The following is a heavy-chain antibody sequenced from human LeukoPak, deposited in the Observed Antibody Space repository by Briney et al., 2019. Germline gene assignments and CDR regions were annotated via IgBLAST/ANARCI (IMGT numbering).Heavy chain of an antibody. CDR1: GYSLSSGYY. CDR2: IYHSGST. J-gene: IGHJ4*02. CDR3: AREGPRPFGVVIILWYFDY. V-gene: IGHV4-38-2*02. Sequence: SETLSLTCTVSGYSLSSGYYWGWIRQPPGKGLEWIGSIYHSGSTYYNPSLKSRVTISVDTSKNQFSLKLSSVTAADTAVYYCAREGPRPFGVVIILWYFDYWGQGTLVTVSS. D-gene: IGHD3-3*01.